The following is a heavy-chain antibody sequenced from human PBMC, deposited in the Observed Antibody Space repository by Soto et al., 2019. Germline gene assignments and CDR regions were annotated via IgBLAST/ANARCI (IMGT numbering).Heavy chain of an antibody. D-gene: IGHD3-16*01. CDR2: IYYSGST. CDR1: EGYLIRYY. J-gene: IGHJ6*02. V-gene: IGHV4-59*01. CDR3: ARAGETAAYYYGMDV. Sequence: PSATLALTCPATEGYLIRYYWSWIRQPPGKGLEWIGYIYYSGSTNYNPSLKSRVTISVDTSKNQFSLKLSSVTAADTAVDYCARAGETAAYYYGMDVGGQGTTVT.